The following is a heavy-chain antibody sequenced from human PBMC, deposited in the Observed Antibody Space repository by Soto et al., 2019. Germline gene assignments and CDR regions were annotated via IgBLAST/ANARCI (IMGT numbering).Heavy chain of an antibody. D-gene: IGHD1-26*01. Sequence: PSGTLSLTCTVSGVSVSRDYQWIWIRQPPGKGLEWIGHISYSGSPYYHPSLRSRLSISVDTSKNQFSLKVKSVTAADTAVYYCARAWDFWGQGTLVTVSS. CDR2: ISYSGSP. CDR1: GVSVSRDYQ. CDR3: ARAWDF. J-gene: IGHJ1*01. V-gene: IGHV4-30-4*01.